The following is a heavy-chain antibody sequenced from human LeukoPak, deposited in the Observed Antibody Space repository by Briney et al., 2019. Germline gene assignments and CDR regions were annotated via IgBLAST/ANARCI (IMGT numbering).Heavy chain of an antibody. CDR2: IYYSGST. D-gene: IGHD1-7*01. Sequence: SETLSLTCTVSGGSISSYYWSRIRQPPGKGLEWIGYIYYSGSTNYNPSLKSRVTISVDTSKNQFSLKLSSVTAADTAVYYCAGTTGTTGGGLGAWGQGTLVPVSS. CDR1: GGSISSYY. J-gene: IGHJ5*02. V-gene: IGHV4-59*01. CDR3: AGTTGTTGGGLGA.